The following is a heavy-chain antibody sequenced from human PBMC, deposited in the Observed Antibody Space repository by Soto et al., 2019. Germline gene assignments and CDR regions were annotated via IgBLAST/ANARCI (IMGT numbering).Heavy chain of an antibody. D-gene: IGHD5-12*01. CDR2: IWYDGSKK. CDR3: ARYRSGSSDY. CDR1: GVTFSNYG. Sequence: QVYLVESGGGGVQPGRSLRLSCAASGVTFSNYGMHWVLQSPGKGLEWVAVIWYDGSKKYYADAVKGRFTISRDNSKNMVYLQMNSLRAEDTAVYYCARYRSGSSDYWGQGTLVTVSS. V-gene: IGHV3-33*01. J-gene: IGHJ4*02.